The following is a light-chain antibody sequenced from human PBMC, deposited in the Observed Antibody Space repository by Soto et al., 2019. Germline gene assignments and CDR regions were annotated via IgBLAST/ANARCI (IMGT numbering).Light chain of an antibody. Sequence: QSVLTQPPSASGTPGQRVTISCSGSSSNIGSNSVNWSQQLPGTAPKLLIYSNDRRPSGVPDRFSGSKSGTSASLAISGLQSEDEADYYCAAWDDSLNGYVFGTGTKVTVL. V-gene: IGLV1-44*01. CDR1: SSNIGSNS. CDR3: AAWDDSLNGYV. J-gene: IGLJ1*01. CDR2: SND.